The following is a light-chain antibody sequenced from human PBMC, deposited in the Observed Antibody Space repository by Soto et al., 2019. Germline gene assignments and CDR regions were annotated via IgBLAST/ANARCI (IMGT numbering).Light chain of an antibody. V-gene: IGKV3-15*01. CDR3: QRYNNWPLT. CDR2: GAS. J-gene: IGKJ4*01. Sequence: ETVMTQSPATLSVSPGERATLSCRASQSVNSNLTWYQQKLGQAPRVLIYGASTRATGIPDRFSGSGSGTEFILTISSLQSEDFAVYYCQRYNNWPLTFGGGTKVDIK. CDR1: QSVNSN.